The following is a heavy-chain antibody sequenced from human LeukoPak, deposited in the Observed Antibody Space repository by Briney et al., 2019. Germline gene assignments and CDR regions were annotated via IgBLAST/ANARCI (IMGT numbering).Heavy chain of an antibody. CDR3: AKIEGFGESKRLIDFDY. CDR2: ISYDGSNK. D-gene: IGHD3-10*01. Sequence: PGGSLRLSCAASGFTFSSYAMSWVRQAPGKGLEWVAVISYDGSNKYYADSVKGRFTISRDNSKNTLYLQMNSLRAEDTAVYYCAKIEGFGESKRLIDFDYWGQGTLVTVSS. J-gene: IGHJ4*02. CDR1: GFTFSSYA. V-gene: IGHV3-30*18.